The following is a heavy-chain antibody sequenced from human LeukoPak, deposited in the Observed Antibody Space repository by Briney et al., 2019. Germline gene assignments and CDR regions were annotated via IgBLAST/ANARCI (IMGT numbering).Heavy chain of an antibody. CDR1: GFTFSSFG. D-gene: IGHD3-22*01. CDR3: ARAFTSTGYYYVEY. Sequence: GGSLRLSCAASGFTFSSFGMHWVRQAPGRGLEWVAVIWYDGNNKYYADSVKGRFTISRDNSKNTLYLQMNSLRAEDTAVYYCARAFTSTGYYYVEYWGQGTLVTVSS. V-gene: IGHV3-33*01. J-gene: IGHJ4*02. CDR2: IWYDGNNK.